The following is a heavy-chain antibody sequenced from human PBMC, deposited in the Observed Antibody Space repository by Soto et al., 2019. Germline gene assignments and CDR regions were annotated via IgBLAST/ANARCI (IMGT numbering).Heavy chain of an antibody. D-gene: IGHD6-13*01. CDR3: ARGTLAAAGDDYYYYGMDV. CDR1: GYTFTGYY. J-gene: IGHJ6*02. V-gene: IGHV1-2*04. CDR2: INPNSGGT. Sequence: ASVKVSCKASGYTFTGYYMHWVRQAPGQGLEWMGWINPNSGGTNYAQKFQGWVTMTRDTSISTAYMELSRLRSDDTAVYYCARGTLAAAGDDYYYYGMDVWGQGTTVTVSS.